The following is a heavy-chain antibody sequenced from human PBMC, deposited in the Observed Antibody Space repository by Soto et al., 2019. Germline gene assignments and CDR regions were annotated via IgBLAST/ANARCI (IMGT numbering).Heavy chain of an antibody. CDR3: ARGVAATTPTRQTGHFDY. J-gene: IGHJ4*02. Sequence: EVQLVESGGGLVQPGGSLRLSCAASGFTFSDHYMDWVRQAPGKGLEWVGRTRNKANSYTTEYAASVKGRFTISRDDSKNSLYLQMNSLKTEDTAVYYCARGVAATTPTRQTGHFDYWGQGTLVTVSS. CDR1: GFTFSDHY. D-gene: IGHD2-15*01. CDR2: TRNKANSYTT. V-gene: IGHV3-72*01.